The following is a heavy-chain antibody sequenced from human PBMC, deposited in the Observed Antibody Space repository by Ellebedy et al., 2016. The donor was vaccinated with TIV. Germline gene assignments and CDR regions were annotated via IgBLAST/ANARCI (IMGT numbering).Heavy chain of an antibody. V-gene: IGHV3-48*04. Sequence: PGGSLRLSCAASGFTFSRYSMNWVRQAPGKGLECSSFITSTSDNRYYADSVKGRFTISRDNAKNSLYLQMNSLRADDTAVYYCASLRNDYGDYVGYWGQGTLVTVSS. CDR2: ITSTSDNR. CDR3: ASLRNDYGDYVGY. J-gene: IGHJ4*02. CDR1: GFTFSRYS. D-gene: IGHD4-17*01.